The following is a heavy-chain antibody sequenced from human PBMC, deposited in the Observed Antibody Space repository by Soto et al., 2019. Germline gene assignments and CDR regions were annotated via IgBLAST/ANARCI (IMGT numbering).Heavy chain of an antibody. J-gene: IGHJ6*02. CDR3: ARRISNFRYCYYAMDV. Sequence: PGESLKISCKGSGYTFTDYWIGWVRQLPGKGLEWMGIIYPGDSDTRYSPSFQGQVTITADKSTSTAYLQGNTLKASDTAMYYCARRISNFRYCYYAMDVWGQGTTVTVS. V-gene: IGHV5-51*01. D-gene: IGHD1-1*01. CDR1: GYTFTDYW. CDR2: IYPGDSDT.